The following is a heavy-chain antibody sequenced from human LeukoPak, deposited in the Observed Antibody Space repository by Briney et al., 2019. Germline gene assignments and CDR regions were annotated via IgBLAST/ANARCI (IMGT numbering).Heavy chain of an antibody. CDR2: INHSGST. J-gene: IGHJ6*02. D-gene: IGHD2-15*01. CDR3: ARGYCSGGSCPLYYYYGMDV. Sequence: PSETLSLTCAVYGGSFSGYYWSWIRKPPGKGLEWIGEINHSGSTNYNPSLKSRVTISVDTSKNQFSLKLSSVTAADTAVYYCARGYCSGGSCPLYYYYGMDVWGQGTTVTVSS. V-gene: IGHV4-34*01. CDR1: GGSFSGYY.